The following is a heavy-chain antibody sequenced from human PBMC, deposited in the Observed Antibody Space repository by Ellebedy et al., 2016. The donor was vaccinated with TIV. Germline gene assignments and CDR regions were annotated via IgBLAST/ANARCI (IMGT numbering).Heavy chain of an antibody. CDR1: GFTFTGYF. J-gene: IGHJ3*02. V-gene: IGHV1-2*02. CDR3: AREYYDILTAYSRAFDI. CDR2: VNPNTGDT. D-gene: IGHD3-9*01. Sequence: ASVKVSCKASGFTFTGYFLHWVRQAPGQRLEWVGWVNPNTGDTNYDRKFQGGVTMTWDTSISTAYLELSRLRSDDTAVYYCAREYYDILTAYSRAFDIWGQGTMVTVSS.